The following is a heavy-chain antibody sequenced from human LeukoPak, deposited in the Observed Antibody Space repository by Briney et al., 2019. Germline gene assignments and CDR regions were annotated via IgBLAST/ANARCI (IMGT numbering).Heavy chain of an antibody. V-gene: IGHV4-59*01. D-gene: IGHD3-22*01. J-gene: IGHJ4*02. Sequence: SETLSLTCTVSGGSISTYFWSWIRQPAGKGLEWIGYIYYSGSTNYNPSLKSRVTISVDTSKNQFSLKLSSVTAADTAVCYCARDSSGDRHFDYWGQGTLVTVSS. CDR2: IYYSGST. CDR3: ARDSSGDRHFDY. CDR1: GGSISTYF.